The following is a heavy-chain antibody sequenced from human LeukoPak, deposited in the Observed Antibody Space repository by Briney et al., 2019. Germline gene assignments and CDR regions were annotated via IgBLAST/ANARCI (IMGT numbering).Heavy chain of an antibody. CDR3: ARDPPLGIQRSGGDY. Sequence: PGGSLRLSCAASGFTFSSYAMHWVRQAPGKGLEWVAVISYDGSNKYYADSVKGRFTISRDNAKNSLYLQMNSLRAEDTAVYYCARDPPLGIQRSGGDYWGQGTLVTVSS. D-gene: IGHD7-27*01. CDR2: ISYDGSNK. V-gene: IGHV3-30-3*01. CDR1: GFTFSSYA. J-gene: IGHJ4*02.